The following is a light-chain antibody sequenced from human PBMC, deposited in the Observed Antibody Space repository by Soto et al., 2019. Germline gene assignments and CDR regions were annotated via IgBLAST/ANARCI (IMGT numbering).Light chain of an antibody. Sequence: EIVLTQSPATLSLSPGDTATLSCRASQSVSSFLAWYQHKPGQAPRLLIYDASNRAVGIPARFSGSGSGTDFTLTISSLEPEDSAVYYCHPRRNWPFGGGTKVEIK. J-gene: IGKJ4*01. V-gene: IGKV3-11*01. CDR3: HPRRNWP. CDR1: QSVSSF. CDR2: DAS.